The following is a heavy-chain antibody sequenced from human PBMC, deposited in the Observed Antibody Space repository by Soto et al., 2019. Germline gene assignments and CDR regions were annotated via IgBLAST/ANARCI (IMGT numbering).Heavy chain of an antibody. V-gene: IGHV4-39*01. D-gene: IGHD3-10*01. CDR1: GGSISSSSYY. CDR2: IYYSGST. J-gene: IGHJ6*03. CDR3: ARHRGYYGSGPYYYYYMDV. Sequence: SETLSLTCTVSGGSISSSSYYWGWIRQPPGKGLEWIGSIYYSGSTYYNPSLKSRVTISVDTSKNPFSLKLSSVTAADTAVYYCARHRGYYGSGPYYYYYMDVWGKGTTVTVSS.